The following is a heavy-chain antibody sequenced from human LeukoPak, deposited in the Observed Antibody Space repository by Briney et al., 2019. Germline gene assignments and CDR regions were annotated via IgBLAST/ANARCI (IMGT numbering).Heavy chain of an antibody. CDR3: AKDYRQRYYYDSSGPNGWFDP. Sequence: GGSLRLSCAASGFTFSSYAMSWVRQAPGKGLEWVSAISGSGGSTYYADSVKGRFTISRDNSKNTLYLQMNSLRAEDTAVYYCAKDYRQRYYYDSSGPNGWFDPWGQGTLVTVSS. D-gene: IGHD3-22*01. CDR2: ISGSGGST. CDR1: GFTFSSYA. V-gene: IGHV3-23*01. J-gene: IGHJ5*02.